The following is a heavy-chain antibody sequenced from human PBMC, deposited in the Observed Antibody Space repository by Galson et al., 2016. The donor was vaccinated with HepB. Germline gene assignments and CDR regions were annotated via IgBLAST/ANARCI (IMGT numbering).Heavy chain of an antibody. CDR1: GFTFRSYT. V-gene: IGHV3-48*01. J-gene: IGHJ4*02. Sequence: SLRLSCAASGFTFRSYTMNWVRQAPGRGLEWISSVSFSSTNIHFADSVKGRFTISRDNAKNSLFLQMNSLGAEDTAVYYRARLGPYHFDFWGQGTLVTVSS. D-gene: IGHD1-26*01. CDR2: VSFSSTNI. CDR3: ARLGPYHFDF.